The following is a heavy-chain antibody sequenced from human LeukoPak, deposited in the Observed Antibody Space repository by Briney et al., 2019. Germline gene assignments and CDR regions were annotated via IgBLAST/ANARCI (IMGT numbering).Heavy chain of an antibody. V-gene: IGHV1-2*02. CDR2: INPNSGGT. Sequence: ASVKVSCKASGYTFTGYYMHWVRQAPGQGLEWMGWINPNSGGTNYAQKFQGRVTMTRDTSISTAYMELSRLRSDDTAVYYCARDTNYYDSSGYVSYFDYWGQGTLVTVSS. CDR3: ARDTNYYDSSGYVSYFDY. CDR1: GYTFTGYY. J-gene: IGHJ4*02. D-gene: IGHD3-22*01.